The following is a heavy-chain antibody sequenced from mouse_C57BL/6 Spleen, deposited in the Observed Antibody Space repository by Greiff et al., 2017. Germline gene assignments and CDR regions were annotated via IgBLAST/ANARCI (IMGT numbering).Heavy chain of an antibody. CDR1: GYTFTSYW. V-gene: IGHV1-7*01. CDR2: INPSSGYT. CDR3: ATYDYDVEYYFDY. D-gene: IGHD2-4*01. Sequence: VQLQQSGAELAKPGASVKLSCKASGYTFTSYWMHWVKQRPGQGLEWIGYINPSSGYTKYNQKFKDKATLTADKSSSTAYMQLSSLTYEDSAVYYCATYDYDVEYYFDYWGQGTTLTVSS. J-gene: IGHJ2*01.